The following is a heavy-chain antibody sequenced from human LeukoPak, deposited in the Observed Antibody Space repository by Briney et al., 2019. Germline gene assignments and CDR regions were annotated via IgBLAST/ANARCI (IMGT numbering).Heavy chain of an antibody. V-gene: IGHV3-74*01. Sequence: GGSLRLSCAASGFTFSSYWMHWVRQAPGRGLVWVSRINSDGSSTSYADSVKGRFTISRDNAKNTLYLQMNSLRAEDTAVYYCARVFITEKSLDPWGQGTLVTVSS. CDR3: ARVFITEKSLDP. J-gene: IGHJ5*02. D-gene: IGHD3-22*01. CDR2: INSDGSST. CDR1: GFTFSSYW.